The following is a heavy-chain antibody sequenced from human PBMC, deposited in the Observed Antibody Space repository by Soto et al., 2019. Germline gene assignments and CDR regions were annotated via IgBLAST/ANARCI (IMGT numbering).Heavy chain of an antibody. CDR3: TSGLLSIAARPADYYYYGMDV. Sequence: GGSLRLSCAASGFTFSGSAMHCVRQASGKGLEWVGRIRSKANSYATAYAASVKGRFTFSRDDSKNTAYLQMNSLKTEDTAVYYCTSGLLSIAARPADYYYYGMDVWGQGTTVTVSS. V-gene: IGHV3-73*01. CDR2: IRSKANSYAT. J-gene: IGHJ6*02. CDR1: GFTFSGSA. D-gene: IGHD6-6*01.